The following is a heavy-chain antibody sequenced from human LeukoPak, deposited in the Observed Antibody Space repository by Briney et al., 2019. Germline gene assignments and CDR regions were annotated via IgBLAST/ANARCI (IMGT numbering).Heavy chain of an antibody. V-gene: IGHV4-59*12. J-gene: IGHJ2*01. CDR1: GGSISDYY. CDR3: ARGSWYFDL. Sequence: PSETLSLTCPVSGGSISDYYWSWLRQPPGKGLEWIGYIYYTGSTNYNPSLKSRVTISVDTSKNQFSLKLSSVTAADTAVYYCARGSWYFDLWGRGTLVTVSS. CDR2: IYYTGST.